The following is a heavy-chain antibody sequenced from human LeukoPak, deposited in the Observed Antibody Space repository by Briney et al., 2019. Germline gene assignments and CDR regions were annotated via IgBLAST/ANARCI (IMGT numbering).Heavy chain of an antibody. D-gene: IGHD5/OR15-5a*01. Sequence: SETLSPSCTVSGGAISAEVGSRLRQPPGKGLEWIGYIYDSGNTNYNPSLKSRVTISVDTSKNQYPLKVRSVTAAYTAVCYCSKCEVDLWGRGTLVTVSS. J-gene: IGHJ2*01. V-gene: IGHV4-59*01. CDR2: IYDSGNT. CDR3: SKCEVDL. CDR1: GGAISAEV.